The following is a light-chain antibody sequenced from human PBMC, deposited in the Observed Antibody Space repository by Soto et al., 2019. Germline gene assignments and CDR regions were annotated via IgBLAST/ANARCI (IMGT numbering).Light chain of an antibody. CDR3: QQYNNWPLT. Sequence: EIVLTQSPAALSVSPLEGATLXRRASQSVSSNLAWYQQKPGQAPRLLIYGASTRATGIPARFSGSGSGTEFTLTISSLQSEDFAVYYCQQYNNWPLTFGGGTKVDNK. CDR2: GAS. CDR1: QSVSSN. V-gene: IGKV3-15*01. J-gene: IGKJ4*01.